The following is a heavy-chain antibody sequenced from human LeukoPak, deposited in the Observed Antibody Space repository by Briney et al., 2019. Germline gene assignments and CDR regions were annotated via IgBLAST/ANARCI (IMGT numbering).Heavy chain of an antibody. CDR2: INPNSGGT. Sequence: ASVKVSCKASGYTFTGYYMHWVRQAPARGLEWMGWINPNSGGTNYAQKFQGRVTMTRDTSISTAYMELSRLRSDDTAVYYCARDRLYYFDYWGEGALVTVSS. CDR1: GYTFTGYY. J-gene: IGHJ4*02. CDR3: ARDRLYYFDY. V-gene: IGHV1-2*02. D-gene: IGHD6-19*01.